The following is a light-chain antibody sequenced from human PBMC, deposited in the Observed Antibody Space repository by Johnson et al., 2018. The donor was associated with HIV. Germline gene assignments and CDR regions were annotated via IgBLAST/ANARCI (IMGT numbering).Light chain of an antibody. Sequence: SVLTQPPSVSAAPGQKVTISCSGSSSNIGNNYVSWFQQLPGTAPNLLIYDNDKRPSGIPDRFSGSKSGTSATLGITGLQTGDEADYYCETLDSRLSGDYVFGSGTRLTVL. CDR1: SSNIGNNY. V-gene: IGLV1-51*01. CDR2: DND. CDR3: ETLDSRLSGDYV. J-gene: IGLJ1*01.